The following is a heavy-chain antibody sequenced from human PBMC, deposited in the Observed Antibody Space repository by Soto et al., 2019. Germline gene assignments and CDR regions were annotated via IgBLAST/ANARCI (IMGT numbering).Heavy chain of an antibody. CDR1: GFPLNKNEVG. CDR3: ALPSTSYFDY. CDR2: IFWNDDK. Sequence: TCTFGGFPLNKNEVGVGLIRQPSGKALEWLAMIFWNDDKRYHPSLKRRLSINKDTSKNQVVLTMTNMDPVDTATYYCALPSTSYFDYWGQGTVVTVSS. D-gene: IGHD2-2*01. J-gene: IGHJ4*02. V-gene: IGHV2-5*01.